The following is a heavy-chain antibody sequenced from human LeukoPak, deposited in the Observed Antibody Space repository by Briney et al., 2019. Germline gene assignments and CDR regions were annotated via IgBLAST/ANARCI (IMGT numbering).Heavy chain of an antibody. CDR2: ISWNSGSI. D-gene: IGHD6-19*01. J-gene: IGHJ3*01. CDR3: AKDSSGWLDAF. CDR1: GFTFDDYA. Sequence: GRSLRLSCAASGFTFDDYAMHGVRQAPGKGLEWVSGISWNSGSIGYADSVKGRFTISRDNAKNSLYLQMNSLRAEDTALYYCAKDSSGWLDAFWGRGTMVTVSS. V-gene: IGHV3-9*01.